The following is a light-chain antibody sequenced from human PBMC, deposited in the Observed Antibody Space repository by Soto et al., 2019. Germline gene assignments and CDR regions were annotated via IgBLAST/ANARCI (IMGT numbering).Light chain of an antibody. Sequence: EIVLTQPPGTLSLSPGERATLSCRASQSVTSSYLAWYQQKPGQAPRLLIYGPSTRATGISDRFSGSGSGTDFTLTISRLEPEDFAVYYCQQYGTSLIFGQGTRLEIK. CDR2: GPS. CDR3: QQYGTSLI. V-gene: IGKV3-20*01. J-gene: IGKJ5*01. CDR1: QSVTSSY.